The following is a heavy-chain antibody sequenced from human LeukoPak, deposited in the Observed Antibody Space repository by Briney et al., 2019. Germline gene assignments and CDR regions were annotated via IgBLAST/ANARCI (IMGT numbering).Heavy chain of an antibody. CDR1: GYTFTGYY. J-gene: IGHJ4*02. D-gene: IGHD3-22*01. Sequence: ASVKVSCKTSGYTFTGYYMHWVRQAPGQGLEWMGIINPSGGSTSYAQKFQGRVTMTRDTSTSTVYMELSSLRSEDTAVYYCARVDIKGGYYDSSGYSLFDYWGQGTLVTVSS. CDR2: INPSGGST. V-gene: IGHV1-46*01. CDR3: ARVDIKGGYYDSSGYSLFDY.